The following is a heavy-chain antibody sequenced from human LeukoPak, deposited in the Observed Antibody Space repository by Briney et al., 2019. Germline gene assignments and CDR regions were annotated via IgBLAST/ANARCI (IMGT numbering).Heavy chain of an antibody. D-gene: IGHD2-21*02. V-gene: IGHV3-53*01. CDR2: IYSGGST. CDR1: EFTFSSYS. Sequence: PGGSLRLSCAASEFTFSSYSMNWVRQAPGKGLEWVSVIYSGGSTYYADSVKGRFTISRDNSKNTLYLQMNSLRAEDTAVYYCARAGGDLDYYYYGMDVWGQGTTVTVSS. J-gene: IGHJ6*02. CDR3: ARAGGDLDYYYYGMDV.